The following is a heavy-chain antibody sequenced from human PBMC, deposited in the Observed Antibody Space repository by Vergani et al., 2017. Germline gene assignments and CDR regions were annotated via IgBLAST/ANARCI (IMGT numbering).Heavy chain of an antibody. CDR3: ARDRRYYDYVWGSYRPISGYGMDV. J-gene: IGHJ6*02. CDR1: GFTFSSYS. CDR2: IRSSSSYI. D-gene: IGHD3-16*02. Sequence: EVQLVESGGGLVKPGGSLRLSCAASGFTFSSYSMNLVRQAPGKGLEWVSSIRSSSSYIYYADSVKSRFTISRDNAKNSLYLQMNSLRAEDTAVYYCARDRRYYDYVWGSYRPISGYGMDVWGQGTTVTVSS. V-gene: IGHV3-21*01.